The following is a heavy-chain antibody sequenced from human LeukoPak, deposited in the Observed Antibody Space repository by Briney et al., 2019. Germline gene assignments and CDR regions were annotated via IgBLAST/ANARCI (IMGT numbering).Heavy chain of an antibody. Sequence: SETLPLTCAVYGGSFSGYYWSWIRQPPGKGLEWIGEINHSGSTNYNPSLKSRVTISVDTSKNQFSLKLSSVTAADTAVYYCARDLIAAAGTSWFDPWGQGTLVTVSS. V-gene: IGHV4-34*01. J-gene: IGHJ5*02. CDR2: INHSGST. CDR3: ARDLIAAAGTSWFDP. CDR1: GGSFSGYY. D-gene: IGHD6-13*01.